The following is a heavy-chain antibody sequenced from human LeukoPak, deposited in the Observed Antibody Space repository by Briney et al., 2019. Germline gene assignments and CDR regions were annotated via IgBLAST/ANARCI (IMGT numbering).Heavy chain of an antibody. CDR2: INHSGST. D-gene: IGHD5-12*01. J-gene: IGHJ6*02. V-gene: IGHV4-34*01. CDR3: ARDHVDIVATTGANYYYYYGMDV. Sequence: PSETLSLTCAVYGGSFSGYYWSWIRQPPGKGLEWIGEINHSGSTNYNPSLKSRVTISVDTSKNQFSLKPSSVTAADTAVYYCARDHVDIVATTGANYYYYYGMDVWGQGTTVTVSS. CDR1: GGSFSGYY.